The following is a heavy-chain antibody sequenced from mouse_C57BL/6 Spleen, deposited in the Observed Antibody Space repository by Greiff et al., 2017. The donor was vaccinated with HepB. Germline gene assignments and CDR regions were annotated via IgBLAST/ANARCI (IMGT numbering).Heavy chain of an antibody. CDR3: TRIYDGYLAWFAY. CDR1: GFNIKDYY. CDR2: IDPEDGDT. Sequence: VQLQQSGAELVRPGASVKLSCTASGFNIKDYYMHWVKQRPEQGLEWIGRIDPEDGDTEYAPKFQGKATMTADTSSNTAYLQLSSLTSEDTAVYYCTRIYDGYLAWFAYWGQGTLVTVSA. V-gene: IGHV14-1*01. J-gene: IGHJ3*01. D-gene: IGHD2-3*01.